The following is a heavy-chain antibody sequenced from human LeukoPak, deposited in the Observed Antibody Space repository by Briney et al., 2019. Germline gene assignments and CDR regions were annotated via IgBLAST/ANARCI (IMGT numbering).Heavy chain of an antibody. Sequence: PGGSLRLSCAASGFTFSTYAITWVRQGPGKGLEWVSAIRPDGDRTYYANPVRGRFTISRDNSKDTVYLQINGLRVEDTAVYYCAREQSGTRGWYTVDYWGQGTLVTVSS. J-gene: IGHJ4*02. CDR2: IRPDGDRT. D-gene: IGHD6-19*01. CDR1: GFTFSTYA. V-gene: IGHV3-23*01. CDR3: AREQSGTRGWYTVDY.